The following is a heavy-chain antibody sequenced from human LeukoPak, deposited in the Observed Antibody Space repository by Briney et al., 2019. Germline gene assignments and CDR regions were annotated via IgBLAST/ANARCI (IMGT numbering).Heavy chain of an antibody. CDR1: GGSISSGDYY. J-gene: IGHJ4*02. D-gene: IGHD4-17*01. CDR3: ARSTGDPVGFDY. CDR2: IYDSGST. V-gene: IGHV4-30-4*01. Sequence: SETLSLTCTVSGGSISSGDYYWSWIRQPPGKGLEWIGYIYDSGSTYYNPSLKSRVTISVDTSKNQFSLKLSSVTAADTAVYYCARSTGDPVGFDYWGQGTLVTVSS.